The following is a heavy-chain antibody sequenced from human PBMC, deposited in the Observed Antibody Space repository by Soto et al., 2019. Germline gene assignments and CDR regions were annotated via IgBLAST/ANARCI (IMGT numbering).Heavy chain of an antibody. Sequence: GGSLRLSCAASGFTFSSYAMSWVRQAPGKGLEWVSAISGSGGSKYYADAWKGRFTISRDNSKNTLYLKMISLRAEDTAFYYCAKGALGGSSSWYYFDYWGQGTLVTVSS. CDR3: AKGALGGSSSWYYFDY. V-gene: IGHV3-23*01. D-gene: IGHD6-13*01. J-gene: IGHJ4*02. CDR2: ISGSGGSK. CDR1: GFTFSSYA.